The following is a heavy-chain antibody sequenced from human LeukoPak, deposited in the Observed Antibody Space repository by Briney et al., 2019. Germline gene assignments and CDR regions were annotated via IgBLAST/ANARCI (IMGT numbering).Heavy chain of an antibody. CDR3: ANGNRCTSPNCLGYYYFYMDI. J-gene: IGHJ6*03. CDR2: FSGSGGTT. D-gene: IGHD2-8*01. V-gene: IGHV3-23*01. CDR1: GFTFSSYA. Sequence: GGSLRLSCAASGFTFSSYAMNWVRQAPGRGLEWVSGFSGSGGTTYYADSVKGRFTISRDNSKNTLYLQMSSLRAEDTAVYYCANGNRCTSPNCLGYYYFYMDIWGKGTTVTVSS.